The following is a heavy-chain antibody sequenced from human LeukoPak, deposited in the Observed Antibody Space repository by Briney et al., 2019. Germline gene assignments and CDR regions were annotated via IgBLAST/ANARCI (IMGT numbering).Heavy chain of an antibody. Sequence: SGGSLRLSCAASGFTFSSYSMNWVRQAPGKGLEWVSSISSSSSYIYYADSVKGRFTISRDNAKNSLYLQMNSLRAEDTAVYYCAKVHYYGSGAILGYFDYWGQGTLVTVSS. CDR1: GFTFSSYS. J-gene: IGHJ4*02. CDR2: ISSSSSYI. D-gene: IGHD3-10*01. V-gene: IGHV3-21*01. CDR3: AKVHYYGSGAILGYFDY.